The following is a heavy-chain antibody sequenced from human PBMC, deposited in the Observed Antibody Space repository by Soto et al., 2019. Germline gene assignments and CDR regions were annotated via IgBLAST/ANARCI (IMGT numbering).Heavy chain of an antibody. J-gene: IGHJ3*02. CDR2: IYHSGST. CDR3: ARENTMINDAFDI. V-gene: IGHV4-30-2*01. CDR1: GGSISSGGYS. Sequence: QLQLQESGSGLVKPSQTLSLTCAVSGGSISSGGYSWSWIRQPPGKGLEWIGYIYHSGSTYYNPSLKSRVTISVDRSKNQFSLKLSSETAADTAVYYCARENTMINDAFDIWGQGTMVTVSS. D-gene: IGHD3-22*01.